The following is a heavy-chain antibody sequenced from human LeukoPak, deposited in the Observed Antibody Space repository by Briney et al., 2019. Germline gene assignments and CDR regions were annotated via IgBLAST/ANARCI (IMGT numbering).Heavy chain of an antibody. CDR3: ARGGPHYLARLDPFDF. Sequence: SETLSLTCTVSGGSISSTNYCWGWIRQPPGKDLEWIGSIYSSGSAYYNPSLKSRVTISVDTSKNQFSLKLISVTAADTAVYYCARGGPHYLARLDPFDFWGQGTLVTVSS. D-gene: IGHD6-25*01. V-gene: IGHV4-39*01. J-gene: IGHJ4*02. CDR1: GGSISSTNYC. CDR2: IYSSGSA.